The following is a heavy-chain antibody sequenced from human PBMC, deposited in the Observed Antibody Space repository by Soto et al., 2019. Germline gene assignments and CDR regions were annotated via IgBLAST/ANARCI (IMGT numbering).Heavy chain of an antibody. CDR1: GGSISSGGYY. CDR3: ARSFPRVVPAATTELLWFGEGHSRAFDI. J-gene: IGHJ3*02. CDR2: IYYSGST. V-gene: IGHV4-31*03. D-gene: IGHD3-10*01. Sequence: SETLSLTCTVSGGSISSGGYYWSWIRQHPGKGLEWIGYIYYSGSTYYNPSLKSRVTISVDTSKNQFSLKLSSVTAADTAVYYCARSFPRVVPAATTELLWFGEGHSRAFDIWGQGTMVTVSS.